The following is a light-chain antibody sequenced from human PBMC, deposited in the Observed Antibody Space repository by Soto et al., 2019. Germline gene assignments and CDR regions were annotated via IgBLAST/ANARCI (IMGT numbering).Light chain of an antibody. CDR1: QNINSGS. V-gene: IGKV3-20*01. J-gene: IGKJ4*01. CDR2: GAS. Sequence: EIVLTQSPGTLSLSPGERATLSCRASQNINSGSLAWYQQKPGQAPRLFIYGASSRATGIPDRFSGRGSGTDFTLAISRLEPEDYAVYYCQQYGNSPRTFGGGTKVEIK. CDR3: QQYGNSPRT.